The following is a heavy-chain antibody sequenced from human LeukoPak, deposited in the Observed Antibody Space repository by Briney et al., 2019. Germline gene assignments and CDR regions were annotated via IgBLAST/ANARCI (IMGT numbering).Heavy chain of an antibody. CDR1: GYTFTSYG. D-gene: IGHD3-3*01. CDR2: ISGYNGNT. CDR3: ARYFWSGYYGGAFDI. J-gene: IGHJ3*02. V-gene: IGHV1-18*01. Sequence: GASVKVSCKASGYTFTSYGIGWVRQAPGQGLEWMGWISGYNGNTNYAQKVQGRVTMTTDTSTSTAYMELRSLRSDDTAVYYCARYFWSGYYGGAFDIWGQGTMVTVSS.